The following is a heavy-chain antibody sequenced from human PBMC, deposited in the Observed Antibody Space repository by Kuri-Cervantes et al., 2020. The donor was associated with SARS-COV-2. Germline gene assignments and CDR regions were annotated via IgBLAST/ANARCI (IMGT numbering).Heavy chain of an antibody. V-gene: IGHV1-46*01. J-gene: IGHJ4*02. CDR1: GYTFTSYY. Sequence: ASVKVSCKASGYTFTSYYMHWVRQAPGQGLEWMGIINPSGGSTSYAQKFQGRVTMTTDTSTSTAYLELRGLRSDDTAVYFCARVYRITTLRGLIDYWGQGSLVTVSS. CDR2: INPSGGST. D-gene: IGHD3-10*01. CDR3: ARVYRITTLRGLIDY.